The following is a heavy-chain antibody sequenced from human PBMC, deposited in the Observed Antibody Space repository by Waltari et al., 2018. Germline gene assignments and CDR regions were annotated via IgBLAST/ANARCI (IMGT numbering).Heavy chain of an antibody. J-gene: IGHJ4*02. Sequence: VHLLESGGGLVQCGGSLRLSGAASGSPSSSYARTWVRQAPGKWLEWVSAIRASGGSTYYADSVKGRFAISRDNSKNTMYLQMNSLRAEDSAVYYCATSQFNYAFYFDYWGQGTLVTVSS. V-gene: IGHV3-23*01. CDR3: ATSQFNYAFYFDY. CDR1: GSPSSSYA. D-gene: IGHD3-16*01. CDR2: IRASGGST.